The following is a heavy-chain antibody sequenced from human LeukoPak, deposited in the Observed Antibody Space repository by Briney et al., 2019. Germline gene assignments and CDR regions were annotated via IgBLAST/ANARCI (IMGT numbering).Heavy chain of an antibody. J-gene: IGHJ4*02. Sequence: GGSLRLSCAASGFTFSSYDMHWVRQATGKGLEWVSAIGTAGDTYYPGSVKGRFTISRENAKNSLYLQMNSLRAGDTAVYYCARDGYYGSGSYIGFDYWGQGTLVTVSS. CDR2: IGTAGDT. D-gene: IGHD3-10*01. CDR3: ARDGYYGSGSYIGFDY. V-gene: IGHV3-13*01. CDR1: GFTFSSYD.